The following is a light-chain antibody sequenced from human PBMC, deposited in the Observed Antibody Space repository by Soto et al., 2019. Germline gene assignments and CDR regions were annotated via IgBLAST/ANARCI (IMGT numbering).Light chain of an antibody. V-gene: IGKV1-5*03. J-gene: IGKJ3*01. Sequence: DIQMTQSPSTLSASVGDRVTITCRASQSISNWLAWYQQKPGKAPKLLIYKASSLQSGVPSRFSGSGSGTEFTLTISSLQPDDFETYYCQPQGFGPGTKVDIK. CDR1: QSISNW. CDR2: KAS. CDR3: QPQG.